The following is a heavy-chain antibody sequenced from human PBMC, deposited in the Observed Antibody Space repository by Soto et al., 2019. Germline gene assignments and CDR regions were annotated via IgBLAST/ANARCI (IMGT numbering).Heavy chain of an antibody. CDR2: ISGSGGST. J-gene: IGHJ6*03. CDR1: GFTFSSYA. Sequence: GESLKISCAASGFTFSSYAMSWVRQAPGKGLEWVSAISGSGGSTYYADSVKGRFTISRDNSKNTLYLQMNSLRAEDTAVYYCANPAGYYDILTGYYELGYMDVWGKGTTVTVSS. D-gene: IGHD3-9*01. CDR3: ANPAGYYDILTGYYELGYMDV. V-gene: IGHV3-23*01.